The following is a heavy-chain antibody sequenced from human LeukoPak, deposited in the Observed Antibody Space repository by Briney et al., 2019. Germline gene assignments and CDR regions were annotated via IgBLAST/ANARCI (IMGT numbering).Heavy chain of an antibody. CDR1: GGSFSGNY. Sequence: PSETLSLTCAVYGGSFSGNYWSWIRQPPGKGLEWIGEINHSGSTNYSPSLKSRVTISVDTSKNQFSLKLSSVTAADTAVYYCARGFLAVVYAAFDYWGQGTRVTVSS. J-gene: IGHJ4*02. V-gene: IGHV4-34*01. CDR3: ARGFLAVVYAAFDY. CDR2: INHSGST. D-gene: IGHD2-8*02.